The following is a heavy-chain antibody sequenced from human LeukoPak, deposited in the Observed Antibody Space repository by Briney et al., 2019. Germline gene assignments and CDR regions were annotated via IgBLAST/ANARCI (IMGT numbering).Heavy chain of an antibody. CDR2: MNPNSGGT. V-gene: IGHV1-2*02. D-gene: IGHD7-27*01. J-gene: IGHJ6*03. CDR1: GYTFTGYY. CDR3: AREPRCQADLGCYCYMDI. Sequence: ASVKVSCKASGYTFTGYYMHWVRQAPGQGLEWMGWMNPNSGGTNYAQKFQGRVTMTRDTSISTAYMELSRLRSDDTAVYYCAREPRCQADLGCYCYMDIWGKGTTVTVSS.